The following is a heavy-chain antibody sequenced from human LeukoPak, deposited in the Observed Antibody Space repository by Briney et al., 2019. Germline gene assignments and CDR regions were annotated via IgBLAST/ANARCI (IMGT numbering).Heavy chain of an antibody. Sequence: GGSLRLSCAASGFTFSDYYMSWIRQAPGKGLEWVSYISSSGSTIYYADSVKGRFTISRDNAKNSLYLQMNSLRAEDTAVYYCASRYDYVWGSYPKPQFPAPLDYWGQGTLVTVSS. CDR2: ISSSGSTI. V-gene: IGHV3-11*01. CDR3: ASRYDYVWGSYPKPQFPAPLDY. D-gene: IGHD3-16*02. J-gene: IGHJ4*02. CDR1: GFTFSDYY.